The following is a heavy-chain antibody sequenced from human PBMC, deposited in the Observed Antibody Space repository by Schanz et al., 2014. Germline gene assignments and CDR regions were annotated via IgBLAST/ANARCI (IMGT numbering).Heavy chain of an antibody. CDR2: INPNSGGT. Sequence: QLVQSGSEFRKPGASVKVSCKASGYTFTGHYMHWVRQAPGQGLEWMGRINPNSGGTNYAQKFQGRVTMTWDTSTSTAYMELRRLRSDDTAIYYCARDGHSSNWRSYFFYGLDVWGQGTTVTVSS. J-gene: IGHJ6*02. CDR3: ARDGHSSNWRSYFFYGLDV. V-gene: IGHV1-2*06. CDR1: GYTFTGHY. D-gene: IGHD6-13*01.